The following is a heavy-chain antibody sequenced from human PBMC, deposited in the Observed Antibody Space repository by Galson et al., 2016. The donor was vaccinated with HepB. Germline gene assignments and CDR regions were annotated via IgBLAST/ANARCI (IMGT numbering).Heavy chain of an antibody. D-gene: IGHD2-15*01. CDR1: GFTVSTNY. CDR3: SRPLPNVGYGMDV. Sequence: SLRLSCAASGFTVSTNYMSWVRQAPGKGLEWVSVIYGGGSTTYADSVKGRFIISRHNSKNTLYLQMNSLRTEDTAVYYCSRPLPNVGYGMDVWGQGTTVTVSS. V-gene: IGHV3-53*04. CDR2: IYGGGST. J-gene: IGHJ6*02.